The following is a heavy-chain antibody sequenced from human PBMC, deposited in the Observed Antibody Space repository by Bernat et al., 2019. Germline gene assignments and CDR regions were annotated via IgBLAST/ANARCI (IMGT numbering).Heavy chain of an antibody. CDR1: GFIFSSYA. J-gene: IGHJ4*02. Sequence: EVQLLESGGGLVQPGGSLRLSCAASGFIFSSYAMSWVRQAPGKGLVWVSTIIGSGVNTYYADSVKGRFTISRDNSKKTLYLQMNSLRAEDTAIYYCAKDIQAGFRGHLDYWGQGTLVTVSS. CDR3: AKDIQAGFRGHLDY. CDR2: IIGSGVNT. D-gene: IGHD3-10*01. V-gene: IGHV3-23*01.